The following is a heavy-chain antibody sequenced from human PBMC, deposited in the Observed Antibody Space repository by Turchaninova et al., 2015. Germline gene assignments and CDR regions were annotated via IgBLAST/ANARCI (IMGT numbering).Heavy chain of an antibody. CDR3: ARGRLQSRRPFDY. CDR1: GGSFCGYY. CDR2: INHSGST. V-gene: IGHV4-34*01. D-gene: IGHD4-11*01. Sequence: VQLPQWDAGLLNPSETLSLTGAVFGGSFCGYYWSCTRQPPGKGREWIWEINHSGSTNYNPSLKSRVTISVDTSKNQFSLKLSSVTAADTAVYYCARGRLQSRRPFDYWGQGTLVTVSS. J-gene: IGHJ4*02.